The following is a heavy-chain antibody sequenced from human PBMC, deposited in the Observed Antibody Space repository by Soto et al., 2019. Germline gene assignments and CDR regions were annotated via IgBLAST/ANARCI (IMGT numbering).Heavy chain of an antibody. J-gene: IGHJ6*02. CDR3: ARGDREDVLVVVGARPGEYGIDI. D-gene: IGHD2-15*01. CDR1: GFTFSSYS. CDR2: IAYDGSNV. Sequence: GGSLRLSCAASGFTFSSYSMNWVRQAPGKGLECLAVIAYDGSNVFYRDSVKGRFTISRDNSKNTLYLHMNSLRSEDTGVYYCARGDREDVLVVVGARPGEYGIDIWGQGTTVTVSS. V-gene: IGHV3-30*03.